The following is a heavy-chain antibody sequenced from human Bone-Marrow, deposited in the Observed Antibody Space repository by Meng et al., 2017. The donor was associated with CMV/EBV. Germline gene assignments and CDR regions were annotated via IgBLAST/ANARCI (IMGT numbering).Heavy chain of an antibody. Sequence: GSLRLSCTVSSGSVSSGSYYWSWIRQPPGKGLEWIGYIYYSGSTNYNPSLKSRVTISVDTSKNQFSLKLSSVTAADTAVYYCARAAEAAAATLWVNWFDPWGQGTLVPVSS. CDR2: IYYSGST. D-gene: IGHD6-13*01. J-gene: IGHJ5*02. CDR3: ARAAEAAAATLWVNWFDP. V-gene: IGHV4-61*01. CDR1: SGSVSSGSYY.